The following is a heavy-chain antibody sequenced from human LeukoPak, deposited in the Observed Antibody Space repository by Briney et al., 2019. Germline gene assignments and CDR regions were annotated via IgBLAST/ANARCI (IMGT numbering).Heavy chain of an antibody. Sequence: GGSLRLSYAASGFTFSSYAMSWVRQTPGKGLEWVSAISGSGGSTYYADSVKGRFTISRDNSKNTLYLQMNSLRAEDTAVYYCAKPKAYYDSSGYEVWGQGTLVTVSS. CDR3: AKPKAYYDSSGYEV. V-gene: IGHV3-23*01. CDR1: GFTFSSYA. J-gene: IGHJ4*02. CDR2: ISGSGGST. D-gene: IGHD3-22*01.